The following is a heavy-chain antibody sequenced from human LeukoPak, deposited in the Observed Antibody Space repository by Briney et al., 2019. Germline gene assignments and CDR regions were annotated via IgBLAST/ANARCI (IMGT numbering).Heavy chain of an antibody. D-gene: IGHD4-17*01. V-gene: IGHV3-23*01. CDR1: GFTFSNDA. J-gene: IGHJ3*01. CDR3: VRDPNGDYIGAFDF. CDR2: IRSGGSA. Sequence: GGSLRLSCAASGFTFSNDAMIWVRQAPGQGLEWVSAIRSGGSAKYADPVKARFTISRDNSKNTLYLQMNSLRAEDTALYFCVRDPNGDYIGAFDFLGQGTVVTVSS.